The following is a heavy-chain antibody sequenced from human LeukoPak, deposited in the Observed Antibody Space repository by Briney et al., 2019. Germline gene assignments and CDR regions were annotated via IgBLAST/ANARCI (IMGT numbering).Heavy chain of an antibody. J-gene: IGHJ6*03. Sequence: SETLSFTCAVYGGSFSGYYWSWIRQPPGKGLEWIGEINHSGSTNYNPSLKSRVTISVDTSKNQFSLKLSSVTAADTAVYYCARGTPGRYCSSTSCRRLYYYYYMDVWGKGTTVTVSS. CDR3: ARGTPGRYCSSTSCRRLYYYYYMDV. D-gene: IGHD2-2*01. V-gene: IGHV4-34*01. CDR1: GGSFSGYY. CDR2: INHSGST.